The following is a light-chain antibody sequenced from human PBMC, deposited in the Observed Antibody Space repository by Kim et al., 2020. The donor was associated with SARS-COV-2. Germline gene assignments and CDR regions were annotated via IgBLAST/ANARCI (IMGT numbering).Light chain of an antibody. CDR2: AAS. CDR3: QEYNSAPLT. CDR1: QGIRDY. Sequence: SASVGDRVTITCRASQGIRDYLAWYQQKPGKVPKVLIYAASTLQSGVPSRFSGSGSGTEFTLTISSLQPEDVATYYCQEYNSAPLTFGGGTKLEI. J-gene: IGKJ4*01. V-gene: IGKV1-27*01.